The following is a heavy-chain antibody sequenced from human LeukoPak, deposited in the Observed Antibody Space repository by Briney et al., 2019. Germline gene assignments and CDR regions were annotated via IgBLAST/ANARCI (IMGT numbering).Heavy chain of an antibody. D-gene: IGHD3-3*01. J-gene: IGHJ4*02. CDR1: VYTFTGYY. CDR3: ARGPFWSGHFHY. Sequence: ASVKVSCKASVYTFTGYYMHWVRQAPGQGLEWMGWINPNSGGTNYAQKFQGRVTMTRDTSISTAYMELSRLRSDDTAVYYCARGPFWSGHFHYWGQGTLVTVSS. CDR2: INPNSGGT. V-gene: IGHV1-2*02.